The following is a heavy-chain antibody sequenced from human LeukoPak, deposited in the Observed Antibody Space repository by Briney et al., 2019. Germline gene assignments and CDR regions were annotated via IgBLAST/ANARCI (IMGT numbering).Heavy chain of an antibody. CDR2: ISSSGSTI. J-gene: IGHJ4*02. Sequence: QPGGSLRLSCAASGFTFGSYEMNWVRQAPGKGLEWVSYISSSGSTIYYADSVKGRFTISRDDAKNSLYLQMNSLRAEDTAVYYCARDPGYSYGFDYWGQGTLVTVSS. D-gene: IGHD5-18*01. CDR1: GFTFGSYE. V-gene: IGHV3-48*03. CDR3: ARDPGYSYGFDY.